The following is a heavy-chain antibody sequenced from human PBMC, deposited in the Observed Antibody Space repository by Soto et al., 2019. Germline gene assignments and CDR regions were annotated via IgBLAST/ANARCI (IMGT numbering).Heavy chain of an antibody. V-gene: IGHV3-21*01. D-gene: IGHD3-22*01. CDR3: ARDVYDRSGLSRHLVDY. CDR2: ISSSSSYI. J-gene: IGHJ4*02. Sequence: GGSLRLSCAASGFTFSSYSMNWVRQAPGKGLEWVSSISSSSSYIYYADSVKGRFTISRDNAKNSLYLQMNSLRAEDTAVYYCARDVYDRSGLSRHLVDYWGQGTLVTVSS. CDR1: GFTFSSYS.